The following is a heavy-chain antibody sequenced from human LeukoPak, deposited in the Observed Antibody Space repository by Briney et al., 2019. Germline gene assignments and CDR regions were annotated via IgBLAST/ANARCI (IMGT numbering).Heavy chain of an antibody. CDR2: INPSGGST. CDR3: ARDLNPTYDSSGYYSLPSSFDP. CDR1: GYTFTSYA. V-gene: IGHV1-46*01. J-gene: IGHJ5*02. Sequence: ASVKVSCKASGYTFTSYAMNWVRQAPGQGLEWMGIINPSGGSTSYAQKFQGRVTMTRDTSTSTVYMELSSLRSEDTAVYYCARDLNPTYDSSGYYSLPSSFDPWGQGTLVTVSS. D-gene: IGHD3-22*01.